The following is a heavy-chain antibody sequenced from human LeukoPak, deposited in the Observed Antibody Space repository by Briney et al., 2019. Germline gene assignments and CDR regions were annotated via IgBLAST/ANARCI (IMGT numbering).Heavy chain of an antibody. V-gene: IGHV3-23*01. CDR1: GFSFSSYW. J-gene: IGHJ4*02. CDR3: AKDISTVTINLLSDY. CDR2: ISGSGGST. Sequence: GGSLRLSCAASGFSFSSYWMSWVRQAPGKGLEWVSAISGSGGSTYYADSVKGRFTISRDNSKNTLYLQMNSLRAEDTAVYYCAKDISTVTINLLSDYWGQGTLVTVSS. D-gene: IGHD4-17*01.